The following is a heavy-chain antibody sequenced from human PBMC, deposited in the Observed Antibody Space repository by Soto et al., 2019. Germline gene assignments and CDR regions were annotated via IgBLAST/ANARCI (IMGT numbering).Heavy chain of an antibody. CDR2: IKQDGSEK. V-gene: IGHV3-7*01. CDR1: GFTFSSYW. J-gene: IGHJ6*02. D-gene: IGHD5-18*01. CDR3: AREGYRKYNYYGMDV. Sequence: GGSLRLSCAASGFTFSSYWMSWVRQAPGKGLEWVANIKQDGSEKYYVDSVKGRFTISRDNAKNSLYLQMNSLRAEDTALFYCAREGYRKYNYYGMDVWGQGTTVTVSS.